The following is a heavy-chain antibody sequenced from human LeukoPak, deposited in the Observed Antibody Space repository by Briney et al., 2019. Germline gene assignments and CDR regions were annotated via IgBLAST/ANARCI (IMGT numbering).Heavy chain of an antibody. CDR1: GYSFSSSW. CDR3: ARLRGWFEVRAFDV. D-gene: IGHD6-19*01. J-gene: IGHJ3*01. Sequence: GESLKISWKGSGYSFSSSWIGWVRQMPGKGLEWMGIIYPGDSDTKYSPSFQGQVTISVDKSISTAYLQWSSLKASDTAMYSCARLRGWFEVRAFDVWGQGTMVTVSS. CDR2: IYPGDSDT. V-gene: IGHV5-51*01.